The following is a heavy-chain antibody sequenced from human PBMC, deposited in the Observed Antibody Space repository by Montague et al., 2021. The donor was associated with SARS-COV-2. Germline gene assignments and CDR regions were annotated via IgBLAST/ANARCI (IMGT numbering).Heavy chain of an antibody. J-gene: IGHJ5*02. CDR3: ARQGGPAGKHWFDP. Sequence: SETLSLTCTVSGGSLSGTSYYWGWIRQPPGKGLEWIVNIHHSGTTYYNLSLKSRVTISVDTSKNEFSLKSNSVTAADTAVYYCARQGGPAGKHWFDPWGQGTLVTVSS. CDR1: GGSLSGTSYY. V-gene: IGHV4-39*01. CDR2: IHHSGTT. D-gene: IGHD2-2*01.